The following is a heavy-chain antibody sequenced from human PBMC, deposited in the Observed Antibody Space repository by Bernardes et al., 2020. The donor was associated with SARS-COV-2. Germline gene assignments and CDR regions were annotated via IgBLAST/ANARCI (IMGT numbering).Heavy chain of an antibody. J-gene: IGHJ6*02. D-gene: IGHD2-15*01. CDR2: ISGSGGST. CDR1: GFTFSSYA. V-gene: IGHV3-23*01. Sequence: GGSLRLSCAASGFTFSSYAMSWVRQAPGKGLEWVSAISGSGGSTYYADSVKGRFTISRDNSKNTLYLQMNSLRAEDTAVYYCAKDVGFFASSGGSRTQQYYYYYGMDVWGQGTTVTVSS. CDR3: AKDVGFFASSGGSRTQQYYYYYGMDV.